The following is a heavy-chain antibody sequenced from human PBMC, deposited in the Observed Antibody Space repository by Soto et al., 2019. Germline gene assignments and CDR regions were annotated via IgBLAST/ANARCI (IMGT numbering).Heavy chain of an antibody. CDR3: ARDITSIAVAGFPRFDP. D-gene: IGHD6-19*01. Sequence: SQTLSLTCAISGDSVSSNSAAWNWIRQSPSRGLEWLGRTYYRSKWYNDYAVSVKSRITINPDTSKNQFSLQLNSVTPEDTAVYYCARDITSIAVAGFPRFDPWGQGTLVTVSS. J-gene: IGHJ5*02. CDR1: GDSVSSNSAA. CDR2: TYYRSKWYN. V-gene: IGHV6-1*01.